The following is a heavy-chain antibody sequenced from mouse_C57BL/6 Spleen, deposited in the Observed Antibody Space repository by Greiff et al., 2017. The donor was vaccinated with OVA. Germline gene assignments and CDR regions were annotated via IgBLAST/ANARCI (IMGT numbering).Heavy chain of an antibody. D-gene: IGHD3-2*02. CDR2: IDPETGGT. CDR1: GYTFTDYE. Sequence: QVQLQQSGAELVRPGASVTLSCKASGYTFTDYEMHWVKQTPVHGLEWIGAIDPETGGTAYNQKFKGKAILTADKSSSTAYMELRSLTSEDSAVYYCTREDSPGWFAYWGQGTLVTVSA. V-gene: IGHV1-15*01. CDR3: TREDSPGWFAY. J-gene: IGHJ3*01.